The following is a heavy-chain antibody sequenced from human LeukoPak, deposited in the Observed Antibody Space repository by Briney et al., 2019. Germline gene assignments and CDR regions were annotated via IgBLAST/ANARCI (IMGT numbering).Heavy chain of an antibody. CDR1: GFTFNNYA. Sequence: GGSLRLSCAASGFTFNNYAMSWVRQAPGKGLEWGSAISGSGGSSYYADSVKGRFTISRDNSKNTVYLQMNSLRAEDTAVYYCAKDLYTHGPRGPDNWGQGTLVTVSS. CDR2: ISGSGGSS. J-gene: IGHJ4*02. CDR3: AKDLYTHGPRGPDN. V-gene: IGHV3-23*01. D-gene: IGHD5-18*01.